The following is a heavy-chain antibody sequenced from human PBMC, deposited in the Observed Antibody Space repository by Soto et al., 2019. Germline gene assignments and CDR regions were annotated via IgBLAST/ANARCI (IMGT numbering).Heavy chain of an antibody. V-gene: IGHV1-69*01. D-gene: IGHD3-22*01. CDR1: GGTFRSYS. CDR3: ARPDEGGYYSNHHYYYGLDV. CDR2: IIPIFDIT. Sequence: QVQLVQSGAEVKKPGSSVKVSCKASGGTFRSYSISWVRQAPGQGLEWMGGIIPIFDITNYAQKFQGRVTITADESTRTAYMELSSLGSEDTAVYYCARPDEGGYYSNHHYYYGLDVWGQGTTVTV. J-gene: IGHJ6*02.